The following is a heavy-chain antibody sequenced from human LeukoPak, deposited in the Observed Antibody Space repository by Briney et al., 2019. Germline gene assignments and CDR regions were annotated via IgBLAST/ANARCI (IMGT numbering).Heavy chain of an antibody. D-gene: IGHD3-10*01. V-gene: IGHV4-39*07. Sequence: SETLSLTCTVSGGSISSSSYYWGWIRQPPGKGLEWIGSIYYSGSTYYNPPLKSRVTISVDTSKNQFSLKLSSVTAADTAVYYCASSLVLLWFGELLSFDYWGQGTLVTVSS. CDR3: ASSLVLLWFGELLSFDY. J-gene: IGHJ4*02. CDR1: GGSISSSSYY. CDR2: IYYSGST.